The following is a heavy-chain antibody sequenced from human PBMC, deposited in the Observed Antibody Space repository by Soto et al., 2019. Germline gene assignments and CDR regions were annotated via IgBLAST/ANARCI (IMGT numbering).Heavy chain of an antibody. CDR3: ARERSYWNDVGPD. CDR2: ISISSSYI. CDR1: GFTFSSYS. Sequence: GGSLRLSCAASGFTFSSYSMNWVRQAPGKGLEWVSSISISSSYIYYADSVKGRFTISRDNAKNSLYLQMNSLRAEDTAVYFCARERSYWNDVGPDCGQGPLVTVYS. D-gene: IGHD1-1*01. V-gene: IGHV3-21*01. J-gene: IGHJ4*02.